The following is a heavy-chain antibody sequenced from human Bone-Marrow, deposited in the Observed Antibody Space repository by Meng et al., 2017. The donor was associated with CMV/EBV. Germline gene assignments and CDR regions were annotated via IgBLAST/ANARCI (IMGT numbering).Heavy chain of an antibody. CDR1: GFTFSTYA. Sequence: GESLKISCAASGFTFSTYAMSWVRQAPGKGLEWVSTISASGGTTYYADSVKGRFPISRDNSKNTLYLQVNSLRSDDTAVYYCARDHGPAAISYYGMDVWGQGTTVTVSS. D-gene: IGHD2-2*01. CDR2: ISASGGTT. CDR3: ARDHGPAAISYYGMDV. V-gene: IGHV3-23*01. J-gene: IGHJ6*02.